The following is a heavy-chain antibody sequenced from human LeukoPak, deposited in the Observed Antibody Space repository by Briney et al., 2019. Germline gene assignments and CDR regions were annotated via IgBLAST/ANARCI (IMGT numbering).Heavy chain of an antibody. CDR1: GFTFSDYA. Sequence: GGSLRLSCAASGFTFSDYAMTWVRQAPGKGLEWVATISGSGVMTYYADSVKGRFTVSGDHSKNTLYLQMSSLAAADTAVYYCAKDRSIGTYYNFDHWGQGTLVTVSS. CDR3: AKDRSIGTYYNFDH. J-gene: IGHJ4*02. V-gene: IGHV3-23*01. CDR2: ISGSGVMT. D-gene: IGHD1-26*01.